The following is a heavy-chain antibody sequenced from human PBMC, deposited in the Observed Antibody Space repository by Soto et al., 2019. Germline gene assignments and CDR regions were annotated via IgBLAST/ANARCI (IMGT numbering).Heavy chain of an antibody. Sequence: ASVKVSCKASGGTFSSYAISWVRQAPGQGLEWMGGIIPIFGTANYAQKFQGRVTITADESTSTAYMELSSLRSEDTAVYYCARGAPYYYDSSGLYAFDIWGQGTMVT. CDR3: ARGAPYYYDSSGLYAFDI. J-gene: IGHJ3*02. CDR2: IIPIFGTA. V-gene: IGHV1-69*13. CDR1: GGTFSSYA. D-gene: IGHD3-22*01.